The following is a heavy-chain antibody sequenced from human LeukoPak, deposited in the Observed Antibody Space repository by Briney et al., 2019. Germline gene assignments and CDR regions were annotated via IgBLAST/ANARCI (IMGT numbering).Heavy chain of an antibody. J-gene: IGHJ4*02. CDR1: GGSISSYY. D-gene: IGHD3-9*01. V-gene: IGHV4-59*08. CDR3: ARLLTGYFNFDY. CDR2: IYYSGST. Sequence: PSETLSLTCTVSGGSISSYYWSWIRPPPGKGLEWIGYIYYSGSTNYNPSLKSRVTISIDTSKNQFSLKLSSVTAADTAVYYCARLLTGYFNFDYWGQGTLVTVSS.